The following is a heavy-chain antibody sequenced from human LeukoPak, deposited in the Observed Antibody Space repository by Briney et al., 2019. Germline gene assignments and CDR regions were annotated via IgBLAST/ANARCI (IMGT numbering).Heavy chain of an antibody. CDR2: IRSKANNYAT. J-gene: IGHJ6*04. CDR1: GFTFSGYA. Sequence: GGSLRLSCAASGFTFSGYAMHWVRQASGKGLEWVGRIRSKANNYATVYAASVKGRFTISRDDSKNTAYLQMNSLKTEDTAVYYCTRPAVGAVAGRDVWGRGTTVTVSS. D-gene: IGHD6-19*01. V-gene: IGHV3-73*01. CDR3: TRPAVGAVAGRDV.